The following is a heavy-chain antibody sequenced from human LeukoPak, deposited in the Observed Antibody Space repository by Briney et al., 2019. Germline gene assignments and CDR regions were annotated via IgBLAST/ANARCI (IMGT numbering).Heavy chain of an antibody. J-gene: IGHJ4*02. CDR2: IKQDGSEK. V-gene: IGHV3-7*01. D-gene: IGHD6-13*01. Sequence: GGSLRLSCAASGVTFSSYWMSWVRQAPGKGLEWVANIKQDGSEKYYVDSVKGRFTISRDNAKNSLYLQMNSLRAEDTAVYYCPKGTLSIAAAGSFDYCGQGILVTVSS. CDR1: GVTFSSYW. CDR3: PKGTLSIAAAGSFDY.